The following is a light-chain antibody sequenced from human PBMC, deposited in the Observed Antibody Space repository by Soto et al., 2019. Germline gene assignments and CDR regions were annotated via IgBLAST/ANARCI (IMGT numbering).Light chain of an antibody. CDR3: QQYGFSPRT. J-gene: IGKJ1*01. V-gene: IGKV3-20*01. Sequence: EIVLTQSPGTLSLTPGERATLSCRAIQSIARTYLAWYQQKPGQPPRLLIYDISTRATGVPDRFSGSGSGTDFTLTISRLEPADFAVYYCQQYGFSPRTFGRGTKVDIK. CDR1: QSIARTY. CDR2: DIS.